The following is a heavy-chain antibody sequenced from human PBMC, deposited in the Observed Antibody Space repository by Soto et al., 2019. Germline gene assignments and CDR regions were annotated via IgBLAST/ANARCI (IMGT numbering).Heavy chain of an antibody. CDR2: IDPSDSYT. D-gene: IGHD2-8*02. CDR1: VYSFTSYW. J-gene: IGHJ6*02. V-gene: IGHV5-10-1*01. Sequence: PGESLKISCKGSVYSFTSYWISWVRQMPGKGLEWMGRIDPSDSYTNYSPSFQGHVTISADKSISTAYLQWSSLKASDTAMYYCARVPVVYDMMRGLYYGMDVWGQGTTVTVSS. CDR3: ARVPVVYDMMRGLYYGMDV.